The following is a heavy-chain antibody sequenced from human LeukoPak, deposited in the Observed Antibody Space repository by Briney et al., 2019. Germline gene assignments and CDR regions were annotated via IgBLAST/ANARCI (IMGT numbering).Heavy chain of an antibody. D-gene: IGHD2-2*01. CDR3: ATYCTSTSCPGF. CDR1: GFTFSSYG. V-gene: IGHV3-30*02. Sequence: QSGGSLRLSCAASGFTFSSYGMHWVRQAPGKGLEWVAFIRYDGSNKYYADSVKGRFTVSRDNAKNSLYLQMNSLRAEDTAVYYCATYCTSTSCPGFWGQGTLVTVSS. J-gene: IGHJ4*02. CDR2: IRYDGSNK.